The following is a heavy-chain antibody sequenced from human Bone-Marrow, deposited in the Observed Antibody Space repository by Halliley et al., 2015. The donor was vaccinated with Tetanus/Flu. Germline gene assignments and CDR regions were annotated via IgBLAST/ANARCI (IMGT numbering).Heavy chain of an antibody. CDR3: ATEMAALDY. V-gene: IGHV3-49*02. CDR2: IRSFTSGGTT. D-gene: IGHD6-19*01. J-gene: IGHJ4*02. Sequence: LEWVGFIRSFTSGGTTEYAASVEGRFVISRDDSKSVTYLQMDSLKVEDTAVYYCATEMAALDYWGQGTQVTVSS.